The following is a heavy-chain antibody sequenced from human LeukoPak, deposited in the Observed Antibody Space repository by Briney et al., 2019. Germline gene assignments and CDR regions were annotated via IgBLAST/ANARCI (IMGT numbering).Heavy chain of an antibody. J-gene: IGHJ3*02. CDR1: GFTFSSYW. CDR2: IKQDGSEK. D-gene: IGHD3-16*02. V-gene: IGHV3-7*03. Sequence: PGGSLRLSCAASGFTFSSYWMSWVRQAPGKGLEWVANIKQDGSEKYYVDSVKGRFTISRDNAKNSLYLQMNSLKTEDTAVYYCTKFFLGRRDYVWGNYRYLAFDIWGHGTMVTVS. CDR3: TKFFLGRRDYVWGNYRYLAFDI.